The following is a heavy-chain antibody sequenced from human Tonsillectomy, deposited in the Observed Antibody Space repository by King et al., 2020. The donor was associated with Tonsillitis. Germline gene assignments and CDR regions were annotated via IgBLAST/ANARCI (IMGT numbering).Heavy chain of an antibody. Sequence: VQLVESGGGVVQPGRSLRLSCAASGFTFSHYDMHWVRQAPGKGLEWVAVVSYDGSKKYYADSVKGRFTISRDNSENTLSLQMNSLRAEYTAVYYCARRSDAPDAYYGMDVWGQGTTVTVSS. CDR3: ARRSDAPDAYYGMDV. J-gene: IGHJ6*02. CDR1: GFTFSHYD. CDR2: VSYDGSKK. D-gene: IGHD6-6*01. V-gene: IGHV3-30-3*01.